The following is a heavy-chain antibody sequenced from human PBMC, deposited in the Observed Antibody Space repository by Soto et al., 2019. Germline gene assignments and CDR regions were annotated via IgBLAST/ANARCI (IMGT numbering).Heavy chain of an antibody. CDR2: ISGSGGST. V-gene: IGHV3-23*01. CDR3: AKGRVEYSSSSFYYYGMDV. D-gene: IGHD6-6*01. CDR1: GFTFSSYA. J-gene: IGHJ6*02. Sequence: GGSLRLSCAASGFTFSSYAMSWVRQAPGKGLEWVSAISGSGGSTYYADSVKGRFTISRDNSKNTLYLQMNSLRAEDTAVYYCAKGRVEYSSSSFYYYGMDVWGQGTTVTVSS.